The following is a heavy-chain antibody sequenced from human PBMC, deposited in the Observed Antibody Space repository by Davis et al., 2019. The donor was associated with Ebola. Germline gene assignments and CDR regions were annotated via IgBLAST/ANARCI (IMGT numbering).Heavy chain of an antibody. CDR2: ISGGSGYI. CDR3: ARLSGSYPNWFDP. D-gene: IGHD1-26*01. Sequence: GGSLRLSCAASGFTFSGSAMHWVRQAPGKGLEWVSSISGGSGYIYYADSVKGRFTISRDNAKNSLYLQMSSLRAEDTAVYYCARLSGSYPNWFDPWGQGTLVTVSS. V-gene: IGHV3-21*01. J-gene: IGHJ5*02. CDR1: GFTFSGSA.